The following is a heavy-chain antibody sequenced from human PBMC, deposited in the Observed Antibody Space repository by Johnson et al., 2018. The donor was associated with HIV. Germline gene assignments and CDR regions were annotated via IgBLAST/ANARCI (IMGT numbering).Heavy chain of an antibody. CDR2: ISSSGSSI. D-gene: IGHD4-17*01. CDR1: GFTFSDYY. Sequence: MQLVESGGGLVKPGGSLRLSCAASGFTFSDYYMSWIRQAPGKGLECLSYISSSGSSIYYTDSVKGRFTISRDNTKKSLYLQMNSLTADDTAIYYCARDATPWGGDYVGYAFDLWGQGTMVTVSS. J-gene: IGHJ3*01. V-gene: IGHV3-11*04. CDR3: ARDATPWGGDYVGYAFDL.